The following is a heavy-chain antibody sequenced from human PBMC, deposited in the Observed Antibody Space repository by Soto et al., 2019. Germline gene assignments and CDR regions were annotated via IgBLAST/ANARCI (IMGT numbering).Heavy chain of an antibody. Sequence: EVQLLESGGGLAQPGGSLRLSCAVSGFTFSSFTMTWVRQAPGKGLEWVSSISGSGGSTYYAESVKGRFTISRDNSKNTLFLQLNSLGAEDTALYYCANLMGDTADYYYDYGMDVWGQGTTVTVFS. CDR1: GFTFSSFT. CDR3: ANLMGDTADYYYDYGMDV. CDR2: ISGSGGST. J-gene: IGHJ6*02. V-gene: IGHV3-23*01. D-gene: IGHD5-18*01.